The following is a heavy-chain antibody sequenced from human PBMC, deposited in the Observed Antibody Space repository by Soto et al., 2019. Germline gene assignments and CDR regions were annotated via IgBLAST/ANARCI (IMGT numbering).Heavy chain of an antibody. J-gene: IGHJ5*02. Sequence: ASVKVSCKASGGTFTNHAISWVRQAPGQGLEWMGVIIPFFKATNYAQKFQGRVTITADDSMSTAYMDLYSLTSDDTAVYYCARLWLTRGWFDPWGQGTLVTVSS. V-gene: IGHV1-69*13. CDR2: IIPFFKAT. CDR1: GGTFTNHA. D-gene: IGHD2-21*01. CDR3: ARLWLTRGWFDP.